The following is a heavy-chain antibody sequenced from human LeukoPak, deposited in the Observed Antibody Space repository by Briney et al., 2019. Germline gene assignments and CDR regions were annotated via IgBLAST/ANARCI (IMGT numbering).Heavy chain of an antibody. D-gene: IGHD6-19*01. V-gene: IGHV4-34*01. J-gene: IGHJ3*01. Sequence: SETLSLTCAVSEMSFSAYYWSWIRQSPGKGLEWIGEIDYGGSTKYTPSLEGRGTILIDTSKNQFSLKLTSVTAADTAVYYCARGFPPGSGSRGSHAFDVWGQGTMVTVSS. CDR1: EMSFSAYY. CDR2: IDYGGST. CDR3: ARGFPPGSGSRGSHAFDV.